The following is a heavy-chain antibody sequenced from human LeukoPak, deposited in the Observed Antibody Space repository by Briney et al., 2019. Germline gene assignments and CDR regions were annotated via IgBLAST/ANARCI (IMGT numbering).Heavy chain of an antibody. D-gene: IGHD1-26*01. Sequence: ASVKVSCKTSGYTLTDYFMHSVRQAPGQGLEWMGWINPNSGDTNYAHKFQGRVTMTRDTSISTAYMELSRLRSDDTAVYYCARDWRGSYFPDYWGEGSLVTVSS. J-gene: IGHJ4*02. V-gene: IGHV1-2*02. CDR2: INPNSGDT. CDR1: GYTLTDYF. CDR3: ARDWRGSYFPDY.